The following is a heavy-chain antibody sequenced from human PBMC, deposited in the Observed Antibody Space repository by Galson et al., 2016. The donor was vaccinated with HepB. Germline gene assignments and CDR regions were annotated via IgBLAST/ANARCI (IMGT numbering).Heavy chain of an antibody. CDR2: ISGTHTHT. CDR1: GFAFSDYY. J-gene: IGHJ4*02. D-gene: IGHD2-8*02. V-gene: IGHV3-11*06. Sequence: SLRLSCAASGFAFSDYYMSWLRQAPGKGLEWVSYISGTHTHTNYTDSVKGRFTISRDDAKNSLYLQMDRLRVEDTAVYFCARGTGGHFPNYWGQGTLFTVAS. CDR3: ARGTGGHFPNY.